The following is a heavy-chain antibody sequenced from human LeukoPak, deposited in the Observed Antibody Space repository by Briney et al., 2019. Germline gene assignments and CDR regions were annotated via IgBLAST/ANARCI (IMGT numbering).Heavy chain of an antibody. D-gene: IGHD3-3*01. CDR3: ARDLRFLEWLVNFDY. CDR2: ISAYNGNT. J-gene: IGHJ4*02. V-gene: IGHV1-18*01. Sequence: ASVKVSCKASGYTFTSYGISWVRQAPGQGLEWMGWISAYNGNTNYAQKLQGRVTMTTDTSTSTAYMELRSLRSDDTAVYYCARDLRFLEWLVNFDYWGQGTLVTVSS. CDR1: GYTFTSYG.